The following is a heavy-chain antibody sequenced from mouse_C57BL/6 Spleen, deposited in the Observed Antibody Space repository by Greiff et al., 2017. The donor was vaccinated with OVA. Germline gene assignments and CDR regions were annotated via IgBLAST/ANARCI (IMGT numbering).Heavy chain of an antibody. CDR3: ARGRPPFAY. Sequence: EVQLVESGPGLVKPSQSLSLTCSVTGYSITSGYYWNWIRQFPGNKLEWMGYISYDGSNNYNPSLKNRISITRDTSKNQFFLKLNSVTTEDTATYYCARGRPPFAYWGQGTLVTVSA. CDR1: GYSITSGYY. CDR2: ISYDGSN. V-gene: IGHV3-6*01. J-gene: IGHJ3*01.